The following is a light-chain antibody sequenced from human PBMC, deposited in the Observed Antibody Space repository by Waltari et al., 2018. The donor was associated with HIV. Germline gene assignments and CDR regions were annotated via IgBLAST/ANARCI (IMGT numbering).Light chain of an antibody. CDR1: QSVTSN. CDR3: QQYDSRPLFS. CDR2: AAS. V-gene: IGKV3-15*01. J-gene: IGKJ3*01. Sequence: EIVLTQSPATLSVSPGERATLSCRASQSVTSNLAWYQQKPGQAPRLRIYAASTRATGIPASFSGSVSGTEFTLTISSLQSEDFAVYYCQQYDSRPLFSFGPGTKVDIK.